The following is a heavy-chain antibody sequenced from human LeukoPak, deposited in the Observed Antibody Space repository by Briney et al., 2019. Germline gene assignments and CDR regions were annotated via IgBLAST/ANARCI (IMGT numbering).Heavy chain of an antibody. CDR2: VNLQGST. CDR1: GGSITNINY. CDR3: AREGGPYRPLDY. V-gene: IGHV4-4*02. J-gene: IGHJ4*02. Sequence: PSETLSLTCGVSGGSITNINYWTWVRQPPGKGLEWIGEVNLQGSTNYNPSLMGRVAISVDTSENHISLQLTSVTAADTAVYYCAREGGPYRPLDYSGQGTLVTVSS.